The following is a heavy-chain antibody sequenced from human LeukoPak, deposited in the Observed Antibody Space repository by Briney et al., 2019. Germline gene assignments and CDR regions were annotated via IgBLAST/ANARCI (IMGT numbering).Heavy chain of an antibody. V-gene: IGHV3-7*01. CDR1: GFTFSNYW. D-gene: IGHD7-27*01. CDR2: IKEDGGEK. Sequence: GSLRLSCAASGFTFSNYWMTWVRQAPGKGLEWVAHIKEDGGEKYHVDPVTGRFTISRDNAKNSLYLQMNSLTAEDTAVYYCVRESFSRGDFNWGQGTLVSVSS. CDR3: VRESFSRGDFN. J-gene: IGHJ4*02.